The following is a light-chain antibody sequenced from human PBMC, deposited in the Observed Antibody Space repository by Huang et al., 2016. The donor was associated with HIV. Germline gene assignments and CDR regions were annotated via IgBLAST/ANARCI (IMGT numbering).Light chain of an antibody. CDR1: QSLSST. CDR3: QDYSNWPYT. Sequence: EIVMTQSPATLSVSPGERATLSCRASQSLSSTLARYQQKPGQAPRLLMYGASTRATGVPARFSGSGSGTEFTLTISSLQSEDFAVYYCQDYSNWPYTFGQGTKLEIK. J-gene: IGKJ2*01. CDR2: GAS. V-gene: IGKV3-15*01.